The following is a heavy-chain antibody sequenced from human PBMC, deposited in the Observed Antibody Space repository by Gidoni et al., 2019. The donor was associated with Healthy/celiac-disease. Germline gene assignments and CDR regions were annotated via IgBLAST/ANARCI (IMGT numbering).Heavy chain of an antibody. V-gene: IGHV4-39*07. CDR1: GGSISSSSYY. J-gene: IGHJ4*02. CDR3: ARVPTTVVTKYYFDY. CDR2: IYYSGST. Sequence: QLQLQESGPGLVKPSETLSLTCTVSGGSISSSSYYWGWIRQPPGKGLEWIGSIYYSGSTYYNPSLKSRVTISVDTSKNQFSLKLSSVTAADTAVYYCARVPTTVVTKYYFDYWGQGTLVTVSS. D-gene: IGHD4-17*01.